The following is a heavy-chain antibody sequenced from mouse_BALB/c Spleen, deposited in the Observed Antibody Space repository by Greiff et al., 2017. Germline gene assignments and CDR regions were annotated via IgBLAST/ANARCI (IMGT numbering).Heavy chain of an antibody. CDR1: GFTFSSYG. V-gene: IGHV5-6-3*01. CDR2: INSNGGST. D-gene: IGHD4-1*01. Sequence: EVQGVESGGGLVQPGGSLKLSCAASGFTFSSYGMSWVRQTPDKRLELVATINSNGGSTYYPDSVKGRFTISRDNAKNTLYLQMSSLKSEDTAMYYCANWDFDYWGQGTTLTVAS. CDR3: ANWDFDY. J-gene: IGHJ2*01.